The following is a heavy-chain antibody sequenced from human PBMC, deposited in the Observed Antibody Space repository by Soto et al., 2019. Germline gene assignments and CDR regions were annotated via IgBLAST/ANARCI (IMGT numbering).Heavy chain of an antibody. J-gene: IGHJ4*02. V-gene: IGHV3-48*01. D-gene: IGHD4-17*01. Sequence: EVQLVESGGGLVQPGGSLRLSCAASGFTFSSYSMNWVRQAPGKGLEWVSYISSSSSIIYYADSVKGRFTISRDNAKNSLYLQMNSLRAEDTAVYYFARDLNYGLFDYWGQGTLVTVSS. CDR1: GFTFSSYS. CDR3: ARDLNYGLFDY. CDR2: ISSSSSII.